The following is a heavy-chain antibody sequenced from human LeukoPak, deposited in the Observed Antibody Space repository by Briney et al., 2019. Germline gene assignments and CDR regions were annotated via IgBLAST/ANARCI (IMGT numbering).Heavy chain of an antibody. V-gene: IGHV3-23*01. Sequence: QSGGSLRLSCAASGFTFSSYAMSWVRQAPGKGLEWVSAISGSGDSTYYADSVKGRFTISRDNSKNTLYLQMNSLRAEDTAVYYCARAWYYYDSSGYYYPNDYWGQGTLVTVSS. CDR2: ISGSGDST. CDR1: GFTFSSYA. CDR3: ARAWYYYDSSGYYYPNDY. D-gene: IGHD3-22*01. J-gene: IGHJ4*02.